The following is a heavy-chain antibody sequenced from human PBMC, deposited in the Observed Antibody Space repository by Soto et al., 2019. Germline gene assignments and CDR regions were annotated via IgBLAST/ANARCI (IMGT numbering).Heavy chain of an antibody. CDR2: INPSGGST. CDR3: ARGDYYDSSGPHDAFDI. D-gene: IGHD3-22*01. J-gene: IGHJ3*02. V-gene: IGHV1-46*01. Sequence: ASVKVSCKASGYTFTSYYMHWVRQAPGQGLEWMGIINPSGGSTSYAQKFQGRVTMTRDTSTSTVYMELSSLRSEDTAVYYCARGDYYDSSGPHDAFDIWGQGTMVTVSS. CDR1: GYTFTSYY.